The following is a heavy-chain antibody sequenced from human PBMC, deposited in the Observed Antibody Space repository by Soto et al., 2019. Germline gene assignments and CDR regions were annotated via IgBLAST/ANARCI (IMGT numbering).Heavy chain of an antibody. Sequence: QVQLQESGPGLVKPSETLSLTCTVSGGSISSSGYYWSWTRQNPGKGLEWIGYIHYSGNTYYNPSLKSRVTISVDTSKNQFSLRLSSVTAADTAVYYCAKSLTINADFDCWGQGTLVTVSS. CDR2: IHYSGNT. CDR3: AKSLTINADFDC. D-gene: IGHD3-9*01. CDR1: GGSISSSGYY. V-gene: IGHV4-31*03. J-gene: IGHJ4*02.